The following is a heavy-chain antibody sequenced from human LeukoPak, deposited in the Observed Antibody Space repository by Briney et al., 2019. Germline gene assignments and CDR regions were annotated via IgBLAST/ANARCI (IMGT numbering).Heavy chain of an antibody. D-gene: IGHD2-2*02. V-gene: IGHV1-46*01. CDR2: INPSGGST. Sequence: EASVKVSCKASGYTFTSYYMHWVRQAPGQGLEWMGIINPSGGSTSYAQKFQGRVTMTRDTSTSTVYMELSSLRSEDTAVYYCARDRNGGYCSSTSCYRGVDRFDYWGQGTLVTVSS. CDR3: ARDRNGGYCSSTSCYRGVDRFDY. J-gene: IGHJ4*02. CDR1: GYTFTSYY.